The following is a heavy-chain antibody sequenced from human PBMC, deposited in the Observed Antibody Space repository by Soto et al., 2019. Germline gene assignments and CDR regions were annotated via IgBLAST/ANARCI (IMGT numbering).Heavy chain of an antibody. D-gene: IGHD4-17*01. CDR1: GFTFSSYW. J-gene: IGHJ4*02. CDR3: ARDRGGDYPDY. Sequence: EVQLVESGGGLVQPGGSLRLSCAASGFTFSSYWMSWVRQAPGKGLEWVANIKQDGSEKYYVDSVKGRFTISGDNAKNSLYLQMNSLRAEDTAVYYCARDRGGDYPDYWGQGTLVTVSS. V-gene: IGHV3-7*01. CDR2: IKQDGSEK.